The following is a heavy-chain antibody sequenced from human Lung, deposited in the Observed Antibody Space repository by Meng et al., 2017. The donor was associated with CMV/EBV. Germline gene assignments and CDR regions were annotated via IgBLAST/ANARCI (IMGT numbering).Heavy chain of an antibody. CDR3: ARRYFDGSGYYLDY. V-gene: IGHV5-51*01. D-gene: IGHD3-22*01. Sequence: XVSXKGSGYSFSNNWIGWVRQVPGKALEWMGVIYPGDSDTRYSPSFQGQVTISADKSINTAYLQWSSLEASDTAMYYCARRYFDGSGYYLDYWGQGTLVTVSS. J-gene: IGHJ4*02. CDR2: IYPGDSDT. CDR1: GYSFSNNW.